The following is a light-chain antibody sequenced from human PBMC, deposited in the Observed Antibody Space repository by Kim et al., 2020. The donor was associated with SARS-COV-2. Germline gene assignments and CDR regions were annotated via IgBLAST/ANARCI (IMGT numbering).Light chain of an antibody. Sequence: SSELTQDPAVSVALGQTVRITCQGDSLRKYYATWYQQKPGQAPVLLISGKNNRPSGIPDRFSGSSSGNTASLTIAGAQAEDEADYYCNSRDTGHFVIFGGGTKLTVL. CDR1: SLRKYY. V-gene: IGLV3-19*01. CDR3: NSRDTGHFVI. J-gene: IGLJ2*01. CDR2: GKN.